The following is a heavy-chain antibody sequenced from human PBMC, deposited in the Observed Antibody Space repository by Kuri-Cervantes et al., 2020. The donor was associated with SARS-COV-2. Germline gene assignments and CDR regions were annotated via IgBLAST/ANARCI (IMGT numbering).Heavy chain of an antibody. D-gene: IGHD6-19*01. J-gene: IGHJ6*02. V-gene: IGHV3-13*05. Sequence: LSLTCAASGFTFSSYDMHWVRQATGKGLEWVSAIGTAGDPYYPGSVKGRFSISRENAKNTLYLQMNSLRAEDTAVYYCARDRGSGYGMDVWGQGTTVTVSS. CDR3: ARDRGSGYGMDV. CDR2: IGTAGDP. CDR1: GFTFSSYD.